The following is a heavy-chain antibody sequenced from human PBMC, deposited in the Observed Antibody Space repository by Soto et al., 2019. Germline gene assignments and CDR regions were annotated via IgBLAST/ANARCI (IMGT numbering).Heavy chain of an antibody. J-gene: IGHJ4*02. D-gene: IGHD1-1*01. V-gene: IGHV3-48*02. CDR2: IHGTRSII. CDR1: GFTFSTHA. Sequence: EVQLVDSGGGLVQPGGSLRLSCAVSGFTFSTHAMNWVRQAPGKGLECVAYIHGTRSIIYYADSVKGRFTISRDNGKNSLFLQMDSLRDEDTAVYYCARDARNADYDYWGQGTLVTVSS. CDR3: ARDARNADYDY.